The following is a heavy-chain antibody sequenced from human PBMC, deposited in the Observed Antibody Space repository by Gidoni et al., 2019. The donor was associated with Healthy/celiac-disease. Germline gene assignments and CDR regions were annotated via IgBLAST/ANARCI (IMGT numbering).Heavy chain of an antibody. CDR3: ARTAMATVFDY. CDR1: GYSFTIYW. Sequence: EVQLVQSGAVAKKHGESRKVSGKGSGYSFTIYWIVWVRQMPGKGLELVGINYPGDSDTRYSPSFQGHVTISADKSISTTYLQWSSLKASGTAVYYCARTAMATVFDYWGQGTLVTVSS. V-gene: IGHV5-51*01. D-gene: IGHD5-18*01. J-gene: IGHJ4*02. CDR2: NYPGDSDT.